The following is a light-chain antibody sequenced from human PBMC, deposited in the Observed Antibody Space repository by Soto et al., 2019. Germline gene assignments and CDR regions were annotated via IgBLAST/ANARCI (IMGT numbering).Light chain of an antibody. J-gene: IGKJ1*01. CDR1: QSISTN. Sequence: EVVMTQSPATLSVSPGERATLSCRASQSISTNLAWYQQKHGQAPRLLIYAASARATGIPARFSGSGSGTEFTLTISRLEPEDFAVYYCQQYVTSPWTFGQGTKVEIE. CDR2: AAS. V-gene: IGKV3-15*01. CDR3: QQYVTSPWT.